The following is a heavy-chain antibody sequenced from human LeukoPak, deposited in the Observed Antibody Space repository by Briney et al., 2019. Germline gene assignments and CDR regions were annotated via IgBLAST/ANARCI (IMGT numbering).Heavy chain of an antibody. V-gene: IGHV4-38-2*02. CDR1: GYSISSGYY. Sequence: SETLSLTCTVSGYSISSGYYWGWLRQPPGKGLEWIGSIYISGSPNYNPSLKSRVTMSVDTSKNQFSLKLTSVTAADTAVYYCARVSSSWYQDWYFDRWGRGTLVTVSS. D-gene: IGHD6-13*01. CDR3: ARVSSSWYQDWYFDR. CDR2: IYISGSP. J-gene: IGHJ2*01.